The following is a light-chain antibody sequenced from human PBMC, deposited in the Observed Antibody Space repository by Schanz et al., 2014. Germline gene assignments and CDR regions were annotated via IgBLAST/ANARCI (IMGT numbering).Light chain of an antibody. Sequence: AIHMTQSPSSLSASVGDRVTITCRTSQDIRNHLGWYQKKPGKAPTLLISSASTLQSGVPSRFSGSGSGTDFTLSISSLQPDDFATYYCQQYNTYSWTFGQGTKVEIK. CDR3: QQYNTYSWT. CDR1: QDIRNH. J-gene: IGKJ1*01. V-gene: IGKV1-6*01. CDR2: SAS.